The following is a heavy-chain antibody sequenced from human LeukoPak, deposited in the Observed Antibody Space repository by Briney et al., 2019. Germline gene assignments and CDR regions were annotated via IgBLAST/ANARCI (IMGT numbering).Heavy chain of an antibody. D-gene: IGHD6-19*01. CDR2: ISSSSSYK. CDR1: GFTFSSYS. J-gene: IGHJ4*02. CDR3: ARSAAGTYY. Sequence: PGGSLSLSGVASGFTFSSYSMNWVRQAPGKGLEWVSSISSSSSYKYYTDSVKGRFTISRDNAKNSLYLQMNSLRAEDTAVYYCARSAAGTYYWGQGTLVTVSS. V-gene: IGHV3-21*01.